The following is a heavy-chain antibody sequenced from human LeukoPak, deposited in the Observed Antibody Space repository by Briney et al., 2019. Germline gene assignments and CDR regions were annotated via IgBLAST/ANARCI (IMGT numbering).Heavy chain of an antibody. J-gene: IGHJ3*02. CDR2: ISAYNGNT. CDR1: GYTFTSYG. V-gene: IGHV1-18*01. CDR3: ARDSLQLWSDDAFDI. Sequence: ASVKVSCKASGYTFTSYGISWVRQAPGQGLEWMGWISAYNGNTNYAQKLQGRVTMTTDTSTSTAYMELRSLRSDDTAVYYCARDSLQLWSDDAFDIWDQGTMVTVSS. D-gene: IGHD5-18*01.